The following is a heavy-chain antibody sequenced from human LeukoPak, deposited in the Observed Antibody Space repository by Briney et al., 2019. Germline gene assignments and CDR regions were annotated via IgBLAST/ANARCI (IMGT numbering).Heavy chain of an antibody. CDR2: ISGGTT. Sequence: PGRSLRLSCTASGFTFGDYLMSWLRQAPGKGLEWIGFISGGTTEYAASVKGRFTISRDDSTSIAYLQMNSLTTEDTAVYYCSRGSGWLSVYWGQGTLVTVSS. D-gene: IGHD6-19*01. J-gene: IGHJ4*02. CDR1: GFTFGDYL. V-gene: IGHV3-49*03. CDR3: SRGSGWLSVY.